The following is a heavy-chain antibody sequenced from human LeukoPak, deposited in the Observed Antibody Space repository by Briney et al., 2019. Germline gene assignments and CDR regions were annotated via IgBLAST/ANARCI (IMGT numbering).Heavy chain of an antibody. CDR1: GGTFISYA. D-gene: IGHD2-15*01. CDR2: IIPIFGTA. Sequence: SVKVSCKASGGTFISYAISWVRQAPGQGLEWMGRIIPIFGTANYAQKFQGRVTITTDESTSTAYMELSSLRSEDTAVYYCARKTLRGGFDYWGQGTLVTVSS. V-gene: IGHV1-69*05. J-gene: IGHJ4*02. CDR3: ARKTLRGGFDY.